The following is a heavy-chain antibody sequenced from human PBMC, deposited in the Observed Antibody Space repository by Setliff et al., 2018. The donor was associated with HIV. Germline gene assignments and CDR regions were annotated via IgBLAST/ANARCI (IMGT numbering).Heavy chain of an antibody. J-gene: IGHJ4*02. V-gene: IGHV4-34*01. Sequence: SETLSLTCAVYGGSLSGHYWSWIRQPPGKGLEWIGESNHSGSTNYNPSLKSRVSISLDTSKNQFSLKLSSVTAADTAVYYCARAAPRAGAAPLAYDYWGQGTLVTVSS. D-gene: IGHD1-26*01. CDR2: SNHSGST. CDR1: GGSLSGHY. CDR3: ARAAPRAGAAPLAYDY.